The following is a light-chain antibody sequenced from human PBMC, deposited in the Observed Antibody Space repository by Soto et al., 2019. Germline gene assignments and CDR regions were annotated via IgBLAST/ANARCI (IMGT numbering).Light chain of an antibody. V-gene: IGKV1-5*03. CDR3: QQYNSYSPWT. CDR1: QSISSW. J-gene: IGKJ1*01. CDR2: KAS. Sequence: DIQMTQSPSTLSASVGDRVTITCRARQSISSWLAWYQQKPWKAPKVLIYKASSLESGVPSRFSGRGSETEVTLTISSLQPDDFATYYCQQYNSYSPWTFGQGTKVEIK.